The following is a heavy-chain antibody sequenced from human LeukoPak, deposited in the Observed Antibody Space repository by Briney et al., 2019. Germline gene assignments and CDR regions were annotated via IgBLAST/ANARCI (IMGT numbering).Heavy chain of an antibody. J-gene: IGHJ3*02. CDR2: INSDGRST. D-gene: IGHD4-17*01. CDR1: GFTFSNCW. Sequence: GGSLRLSCAASGFTFSNCWMHWVRQAPGKGLVWVSRINSDGRSTKYADSVKGRFTISRDNAKNTLYLQMNSLRAEDTAVYYCVRDRAVSPFPPDAFDMWGQGTMVTVAS. V-gene: IGHV3-74*01. CDR3: VRDRAVSPFPPDAFDM.